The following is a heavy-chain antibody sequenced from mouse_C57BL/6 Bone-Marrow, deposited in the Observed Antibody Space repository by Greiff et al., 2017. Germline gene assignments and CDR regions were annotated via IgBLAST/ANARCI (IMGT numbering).Heavy chain of an antibody. CDR2: IDPNRGGT. CDR1: GYPFTRSW. V-gene: IGHV1-72*01. CDR3: AGGDGSSLLYYDY. Sequence: VQLQQPGAALVKPGASVKLSCQPSGYPFTRSWMHWVKPRPGRGLEWLGRIDPNRGGTTYNEKFKSRATLPVDQPSSTAFMPLSSLTSDDPTVYYCAGGDGSSLLYYDYWCQGTTRTVSS. D-gene: IGHD1-1*01. J-gene: IGHJ2*01.